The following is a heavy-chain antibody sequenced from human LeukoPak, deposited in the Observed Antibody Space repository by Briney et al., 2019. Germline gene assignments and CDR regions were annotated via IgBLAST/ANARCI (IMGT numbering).Heavy chain of an antibody. CDR1: GFTFSSYA. CDR3: ANDQTYYYDSSGPFDY. J-gene: IGHJ4*02. D-gene: IGHD3-22*01. Sequence: GGSLRLFCAASGFTFSSYAMSWVRQAPGKRLEWVSAISGSGGSTYYADSVKGRFTIFRDNSKNTLYLQMNGLRAEDTAVYHCANDQTYYYDSSGPFDYWGQGTLVTVSS. V-gene: IGHV3-23*01. CDR2: ISGSGGST.